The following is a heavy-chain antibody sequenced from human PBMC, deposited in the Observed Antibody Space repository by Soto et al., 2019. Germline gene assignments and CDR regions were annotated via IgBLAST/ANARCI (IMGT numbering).Heavy chain of an antibody. D-gene: IGHD4-17*01. V-gene: IGHV3-30-3*01. CDR3: AREWAGDYVVGYYYYGMDV. Sequence: QVQLVESGGGVVQPGRSLRLSCAASGFTFSSYAMHWVRQAPGKGLEWVAVISYDGSNKYYADSVKGRFTISRDNSKNTLYLQMNSLRAEDTAVYYCAREWAGDYVVGYYYYGMDVWGQGTTVTVSS. J-gene: IGHJ6*02. CDR1: GFTFSSYA. CDR2: ISYDGSNK.